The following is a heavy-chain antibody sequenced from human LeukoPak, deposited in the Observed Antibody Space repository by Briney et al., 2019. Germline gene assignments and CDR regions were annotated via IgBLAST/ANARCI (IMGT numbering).Heavy chain of an antibody. Sequence: GSLRLSCAASGFTFSDYSMSWIREAPGKGLEWVSYISSSGSTMYYADSVKGRFTISRDNAKNSLYLQMNRLRAEDTAVYYCARDTSYYCSSTSCYFGAYYYYGMDVWGQGTTVTVSS. CDR3: ARDTSYYCSSTSCYFGAYYYYGMDV. V-gene: IGHV3-11*01. D-gene: IGHD2-2*01. CDR2: ISSSGSTM. CDR1: GFTFSDYS. J-gene: IGHJ6*02.